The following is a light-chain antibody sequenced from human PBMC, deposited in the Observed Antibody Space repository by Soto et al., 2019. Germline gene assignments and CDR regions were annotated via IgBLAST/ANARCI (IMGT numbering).Light chain of an antibody. Sequence: EIVLTQSPAILSLSPGERATLSCSASQSVSNFLAWFQQRPGQAPRLLIYDASNRASGIPARFSGSGSGTDYTLTITSLEPEVFAIYYCQQRDNGLTFGGGTKVEIK. CDR2: DAS. CDR1: QSVSNF. J-gene: IGKJ4*01. V-gene: IGKV3-11*01. CDR3: QQRDNGLT.